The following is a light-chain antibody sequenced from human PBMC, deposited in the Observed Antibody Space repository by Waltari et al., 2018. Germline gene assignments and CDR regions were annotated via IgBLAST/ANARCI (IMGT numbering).Light chain of an antibody. CDR2: GAS. Sequence: EIVLTQSPGTLSLSPGERATLSCRASQSVSSSYLAWYQQKTGQTPRLLIYGASSRATGIPDRFSGSGSGTDFTLTISRLEPEDFAVYYCQQYGSLSWTFCQGTKVEIK. CDR3: QQYGSLSWT. V-gene: IGKV3-20*01. J-gene: IGKJ1*01. CDR1: QSVSSSY.